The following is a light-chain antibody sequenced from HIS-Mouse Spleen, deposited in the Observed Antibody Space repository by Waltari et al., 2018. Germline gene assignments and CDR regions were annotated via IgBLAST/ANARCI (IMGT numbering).Light chain of an antibody. CDR3: QSYDSSNSWV. CDR2: EDN. CDR1: SGIIPRNY. J-gene: IGLJ3*02. Sequence: NFMLTQPHSVSESPGKTVTISCTGSSGIIPRNYLNWSQQRPGSAPTTVIYEDNQRPSGVPDRFSGSIDSSSNSASLTISGLKTEDEADYYCQSYDSSNSWVFGGGTKLTVL. V-gene: IGLV6-57*02.